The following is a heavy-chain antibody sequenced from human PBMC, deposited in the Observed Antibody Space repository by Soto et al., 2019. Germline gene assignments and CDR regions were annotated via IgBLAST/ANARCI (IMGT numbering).Heavy chain of an antibody. V-gene: IGHV3-21*01. CDR1: GFIFSSYT. Sequence: EVQLVESGGGLVKPGGSLRLSCAASGFIFSSYTMKWVRQAPGKGLEWVSSISASSTYIYYADSLKGRFTICRDNAYNSLHLQMNSLRAEDTAVYYCARGWLRDPWMYWGQGTLVTVSS. J-gene: IGHJ4*02. CDR2: ISASSTYI. D-gene: IGHD5-12*01. CDR3: ARGWLRDPWMY.